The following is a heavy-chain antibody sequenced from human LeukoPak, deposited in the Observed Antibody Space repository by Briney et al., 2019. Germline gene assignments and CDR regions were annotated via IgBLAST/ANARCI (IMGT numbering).Heavy chain of an antibody. CDR2: IYENGGTT. CDR3: AKDFRIGYSAHFDY. Sequence: GGSLRLSCAASGFTFSIHAMSWVRQAPEKGLEFVSGIYENGGTTYYADSVKGRFSISRDNSKNTLYLQMDSLRGEDTAVYYCAKDFRIGYSAHFDYWGQGALVTVSS. D-gene: IGHD2-21*01. J-gene: IGHJ4*02. CDR1: GFTFSIHA. V-gene: IGHV3-23*01.